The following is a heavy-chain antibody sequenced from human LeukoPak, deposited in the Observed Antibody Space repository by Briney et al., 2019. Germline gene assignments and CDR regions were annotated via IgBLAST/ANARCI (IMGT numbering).Heavy chain of an antibody. Sequence: PGGSLRLSCVASGFTLRSYGMNWVRQAPGKGLEGVSYISTTSYYIYYADSVKGRFTISRDTAKNSLYLQMNSLRAEDTAVYYCARDASGSSTGLIDSWGQGTLVTVSS. V-gene: IGHV3-21*01. CDR2: ISTTSYYI. D-gene: IGHD1-26*01. J-gene: IGHJ4*02. CDR3: ARDASGSSTGLIDS. CDR1: GFTLRSYG.